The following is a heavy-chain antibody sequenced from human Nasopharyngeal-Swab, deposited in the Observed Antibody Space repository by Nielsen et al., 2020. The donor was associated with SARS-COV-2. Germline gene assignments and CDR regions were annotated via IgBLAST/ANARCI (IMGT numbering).Heavy chain of an antibody. V-gene: IGHV3-49*04. J-gene: IGHJ6*02. CDR1: GFTFGDYA. CDR2: IRSKAYGGTT. Sequence: GGSLRLSCTASGFTFGDYAMSWVRPAPGKGLEWVGFIRSKAYGGTTEYAASVKGRFTISRDDSKSIAYLQMNSLKPEDTAVYYCTRAATLYYGMDVWGQGTTVTVSS. CDR3: TRAATLYYGMDV. D-gene: IGHD2-15*01.